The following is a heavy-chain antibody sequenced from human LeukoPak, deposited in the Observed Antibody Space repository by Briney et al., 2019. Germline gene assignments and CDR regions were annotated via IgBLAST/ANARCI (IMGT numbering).Heavy chain of an antibody. J-gene: IGHJ6*02. V-gene: IGHV1-69*13. CDR1: GGTFSSYA. D-gene: IGHD6-13*01. CDR2: IIPIFGTA. CDR3: ARDPYPYSSSWASNYYYGMDV. Sequence: ASVKVSCKASGGTFSSYAISWVRQAPGQGLEWMGGIIPIFGTANYAQKFQGRVTITADESTSTAYMELSSLRSEDTAVYYCARDPYPYSSSWASNYYYGMDVWGQGTTVTVSS.